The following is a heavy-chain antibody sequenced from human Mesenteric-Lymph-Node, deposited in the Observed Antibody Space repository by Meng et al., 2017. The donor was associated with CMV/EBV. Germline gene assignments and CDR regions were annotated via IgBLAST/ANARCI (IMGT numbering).Heavy chain of an antibody. Sequence: GESLKLSCAASGFTFGSFEMNWVRQAPGKGLEWVSYISSSGSTIYYADSVKGRFTIARDNAKNSLYLQMNSLRAENTAVYYCARDLGRSSDYWGQGTLVTVSS. D-gene: IGHD6-6*01. CDR2: ISSSGSTI. J-gene: IGHJ4*02. CDR3: ARDLGRSSDY. V-gene: IGHV3-48*03. CDR1: GFTFGSFE.